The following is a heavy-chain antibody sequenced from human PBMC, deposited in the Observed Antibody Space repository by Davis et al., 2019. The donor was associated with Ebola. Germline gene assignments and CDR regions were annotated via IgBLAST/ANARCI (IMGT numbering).Heavy chain of an antibody. D-gene: IGHD3-3*01. CDR2: VSHSERER. Sequence: SLKISCAASGFIFRNYAMHWVRQAPGKGLEWVAVVSHSERERFYADSVKGRFTISRDNSENTLYLQMNSLTADDTSVYYCARAGFDEVLDYWGQRTPVTVSS. CDR3: ARAGFDEVLDY. J-gene: IGHJ4*02. V-gene: IGHV3-30*04. CDR1: GFIFRNYA.